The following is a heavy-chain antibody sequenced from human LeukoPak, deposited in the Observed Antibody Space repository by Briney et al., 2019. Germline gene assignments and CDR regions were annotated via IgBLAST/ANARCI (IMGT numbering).Heavy chain of an antibody. CDR2: MRSKAYGGTT. D-gene: IGHD3-10*01. V-gene: IGHV3-49*02. Sequence: MRSKAYGGTTEYAASVKGRFTISRDDSTSIAYLQMNSLKTEDTAVYYCTPTQGSYWGQGTLVTVSS. J-gene: IGHJ4*02. CDR3: TPTQGSY.